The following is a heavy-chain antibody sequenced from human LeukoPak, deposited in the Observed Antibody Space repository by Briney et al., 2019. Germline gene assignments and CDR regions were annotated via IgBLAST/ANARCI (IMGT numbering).Heavy chain of an antibody. CDR2: INPSGGST. Sequence: ASVKVSCKASGYTFTSYYMHWVRQAPGQGLEWMGIINPSGGSTSYAQKFQGGVTMTRDMSTSTDYMELSSLRSEDTAVYYCARDNSVEDTAWWFDPWGQGTLVTVSS. CDR3: ARDNSVEDTAWWFDP. D-gene: IGHD4-23*01. CDR1: GYTFTSYY. V-gene: IGHV1-46*01. J-gene: IGHJ5*02.